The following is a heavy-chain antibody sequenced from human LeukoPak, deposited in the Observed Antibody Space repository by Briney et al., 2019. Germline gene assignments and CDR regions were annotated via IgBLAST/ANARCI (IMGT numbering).Heavy chain of an antibody. V-gene: IGHV4-59*01. CDR2: IYYSGST. J-gene: IGHJ5*02. CDR1: GGSISSYY. CDR3: ARDVSSTSSWWFDP. Sequence: SETLSLTCTVSGGSISSYYWSWIRQPPGKGLEWIGSIYYSGSTNYHPSLKSRVTISVDTSKNQLSLKLSSVTAADTAVYYCARDVSSTSSWWFDPWGQGTLVIVSS. D-gene: IGHD2-2*01.